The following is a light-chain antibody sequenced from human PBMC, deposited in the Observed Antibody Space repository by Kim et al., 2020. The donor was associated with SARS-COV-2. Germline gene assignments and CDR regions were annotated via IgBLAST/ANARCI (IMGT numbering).Light chain of an antibody. J-gene: IGLJ1*01. CDR2: EVT. CDR1: SSDVGGYNY. V-gene: IGLV2-8*01. CDR3: SSYAGNNKGV. Sequence: QSALTQPPSASGSPGQSVTISCTGTSSDVGGYNYVSWYQQHPGKAPKVMIYEVTKRPSGVPDRFSGSKSGNTASLTVSGLQAEDEADYYCSSYAGNNKGVFGTGTKVTVL.